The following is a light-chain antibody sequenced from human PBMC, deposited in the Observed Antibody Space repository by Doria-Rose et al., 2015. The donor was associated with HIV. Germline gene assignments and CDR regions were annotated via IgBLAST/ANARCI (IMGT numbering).Light chain of an antibody. J-gene: IGKJ1*01. CDR1: QSFSSTH. Sequence: TQSPGTLSLSPGERATLSCRASQSFSSTHLAWYQQKPGQAPSLLIYDGSTRATGIPDRFSASGSGTDFTLTINRLEPEDFALYYCHQYGTSWTFGQGTKVE. V-gene: IGKV3-20*01. CDR2: DGS. CDR3: HQYGTSWT.